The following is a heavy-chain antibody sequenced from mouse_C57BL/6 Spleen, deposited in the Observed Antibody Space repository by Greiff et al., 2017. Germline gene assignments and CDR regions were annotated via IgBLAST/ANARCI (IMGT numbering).Heavy chain of an antibody. CDR3: ARGDYGRPFDY. J-gene: IGHJ2*01. D-gene: IGHD1-1*02. V-gene: IGHV1-81*01. Sequence: VQLQQSGAELARPGASVKLSCKASGYTFTSYGISWVKQRTGQGLEWIGEIYPRNVNTYYTAKFQGKATMTADKSSSTAYMELRSLTSEDSAVYFCARGDYGRPFDYWGQGTTLTVSS. CDR2: IYPRNVNT. CDR1: GYTFTSYG.